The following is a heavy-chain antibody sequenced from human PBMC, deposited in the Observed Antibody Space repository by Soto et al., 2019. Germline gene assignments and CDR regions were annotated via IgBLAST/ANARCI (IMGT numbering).Heavy chain of an antibody. D-gene: IGHD3-22*01. Sequence: QVQLQESGPGLVKPSETLSLTCTVSGGSISSYYWSWIRQPPGKGLEWIGYIYYSGSTNYNPSLKSRVTISVDTSKNQFSLKLSSVTAADTAVYYCARGLLPDYWGQGTLVTVSS. J-gene: IGHJ4*02. CDR3: ARGLLPDY. CDR1: GGSISSYY. CDR2: IYYSGST. V-gene: IGHV4-59*01.